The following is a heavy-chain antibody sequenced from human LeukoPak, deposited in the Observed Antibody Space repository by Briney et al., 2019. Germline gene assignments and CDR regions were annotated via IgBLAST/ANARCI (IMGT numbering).Heavy chain of an antibody. J-gene: IGHJ4*02. Sequence: PGRSLRLSCAASGLTFSNYGMHWVRQAPGKGLEWVAVISYDGSDKYYADSVKGRFTISRDNSKNTLSLQMNSLRAEDTAVYYCAKGSNGYGDYWRQGTMVTVCS. D-gene: IGHD5-18*01. CDR1: GLTFSNYG. CDR3: AKGSNGYGDY. CDR2: ISYDGSDK. V-gene: IGHV3-30*18.